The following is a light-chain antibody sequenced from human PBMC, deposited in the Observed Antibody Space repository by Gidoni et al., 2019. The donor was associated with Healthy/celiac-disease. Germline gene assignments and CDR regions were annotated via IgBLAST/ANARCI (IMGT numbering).Light chain of an antibody. J-gene: IGKJ5*01. CDR2: GAS. CDR1: RGISTY. V-gene: IGKV1-9*01. Sequence: DIQLTQSRSFLSASVRDRVTITCRASRGISTYLAWYQEKPGKAPKLLIYGASTLQSGVPSRFSGSGSGTEFTLTISSLQPEDFATYYCQQLNNYSITFGQGTRLEIK. CDR3: QQLNNYSIT.